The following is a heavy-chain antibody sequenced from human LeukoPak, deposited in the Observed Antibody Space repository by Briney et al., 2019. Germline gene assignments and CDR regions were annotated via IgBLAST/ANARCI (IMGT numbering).Heavy chain of an antibody. CDR2: ITYNGGTT. D-gene: IGHD2-2*01. J-gene: IGHJ4*02. V-gene: IGHV3-64*01. CDR3: ARGLDPVVPAAIYDY. Sequence: GGSLRLSCAASGFSFSSYAMHWVRQAPGKGLEYVSAITYNGGTTYYANSVMGRITISRDNSKSTMYLLMGSLRAEDMAVYYCARGLDPVVPAAIYDYWGQGTLVTVSS. CDR1: GFSFSSYA.